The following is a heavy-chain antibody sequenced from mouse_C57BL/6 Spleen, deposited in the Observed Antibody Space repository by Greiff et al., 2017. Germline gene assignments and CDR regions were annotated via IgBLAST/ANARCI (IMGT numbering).Heavy chain of an antibody. D-gene: IGHD2-3*01. Sequence: QVQLQQSGPGLVAPSQSLSITCTVSGFSLTSYALSWVRQPPGKGLEWLGVIWTGGGTNYNSALKSRLSISKDNSNSQVYLKVNSLQTEDTTRYYCATSDGYYGRCDDWGKGTTLTVSS. CDR1: GFSLTSYA. CDR3: ATSDGYYGRCDD. V-gene: IGHV2-9-1*01. CDR2: IWTGGGT. J-gene: IGHJ2*01.